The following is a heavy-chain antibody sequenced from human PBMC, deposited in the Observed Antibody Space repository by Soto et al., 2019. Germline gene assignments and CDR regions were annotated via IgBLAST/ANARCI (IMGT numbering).Heavy chain of an antibody. Sequence: GGSLRLSCATSGFTFSSYGMHWVRQAPGKGLEWVAVISYDGSNKYYADSVKGRFTISRDNSKNTLYLQMNSLRAEDTAVYYCAKDVLTKNIAAAGTGYYYYGMDVWGQGTTVTVSS. J-gene: IGHJ6*02. CDR1: GFTFSSYG. D-gene: IGHD6-13*01. V-gene: IGHV3-30*18. CDR3: AKDVLTKNIAAAGTGYYYYGMDV. CDR2: ISYDGSNK.